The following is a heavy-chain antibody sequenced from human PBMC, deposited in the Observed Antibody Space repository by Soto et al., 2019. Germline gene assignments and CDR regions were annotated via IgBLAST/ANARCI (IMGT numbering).Heavy chain of an antibody. J-gene: IGHJ6*02. V-gene: IGHV6-1*01. Sequence: PSQTLSLTCAISGDSVSSNSAAWNWIRQSPSRGLEWLGRTYYRSKWYNDYAVSVKSRITINPDTSKNQFSLQLNSVTPEDTAVYYCAREVGVIVVVPAPMDVWGQGTTVTVSS. CDR2: TYYRSKWYN. CDR3: AREVGVIVVVPAPMDV. D-gene: IGHD2-2*01. CDR1: GDSVSSNSAA.